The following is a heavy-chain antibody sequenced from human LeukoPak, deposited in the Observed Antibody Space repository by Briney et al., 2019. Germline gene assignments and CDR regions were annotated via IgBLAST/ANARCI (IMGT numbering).Heavy chain of an antibody. J-gene: IGHJ3*02. CDR2: MWSDGIRK. Sequence: GGSLRLSCAPSGFTSRYYDILGLRQAPDKGLEGVAGMWSDGIRKHYTDSVKGRFTVSRDTSKNTQYLEMSSLRVEDTAVYYCTRDADTSGHYDIFDIWGQGTMVTVSS. V-gene: IGHV3-33*08. CDR1: GFTSRYYD. CDR3: TRDADTSGHYDIFDI. D-gene: IGHD6-19*01.